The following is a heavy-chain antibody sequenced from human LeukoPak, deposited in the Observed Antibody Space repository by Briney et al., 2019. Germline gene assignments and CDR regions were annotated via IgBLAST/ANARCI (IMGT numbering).Heavy chain of an antibody. Sequence: ETLSLTCTVSGGSISNYYWTWIRQTPGKGLEWVGRIKNKNNGETKDYAAPVKGRFTISRDDSQSTLYLQMNGLKTEDTAVYYCTTDRGDYGDYLRLRGQGTLVTVSS. J-gene: IGHJ4*02. CDR1: GGSISNYY. D-gene: IGHD4-17*01. V-gene: IGHV3-15*01. CDR3: TTDRGDYGDYLRL. CDR2: IKNKNNGETK.